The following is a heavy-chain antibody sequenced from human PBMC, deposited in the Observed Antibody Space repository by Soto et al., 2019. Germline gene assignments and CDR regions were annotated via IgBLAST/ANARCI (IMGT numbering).Heavy chain of an antibody. D-gene: IGHD6-13*01. V-gene: IGHV3-66*01. CDR2: IYSGGST. J-gene: IGHJ4*02. CDR3: ARSGYSSSWYRQDY. Sequence: EVQLVESGGGLVQPGGSRRLSCAASGFTVSSNYMSWVRQAPGKGLEWVSVIYSGGSTYYADSVKGRFTISRDNSKNTLYLQMNSLRAEDTAVYYCARSGYSSSWYRQDYWGQGTLVTVSS. CDR1: GFTVSSNY.